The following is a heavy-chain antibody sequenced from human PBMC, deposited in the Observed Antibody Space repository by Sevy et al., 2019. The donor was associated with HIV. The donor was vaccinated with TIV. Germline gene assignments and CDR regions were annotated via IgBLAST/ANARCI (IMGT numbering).Heavy chain of an antibody. Sequence: GSLRLSCAASGFTFSSYGMHWVRQAPGKGLEWVAVISYDGSNKYYADSVKGRFTISRDNSKNTLYLQMNSLRAEDTAVYYCAKDHPEKLWFGELLRYYYYYGMDVWGQGTTVTVSS. CDR3: AKDHPEKLWFGELLRYYYYYGMDV. J-gene: IGHJ6*02. V-gene: IGHV3-30*18. CDR2: ISYDGSNK. D-gene: IGHD3-10*01. CDR1: GFTFSSYG.